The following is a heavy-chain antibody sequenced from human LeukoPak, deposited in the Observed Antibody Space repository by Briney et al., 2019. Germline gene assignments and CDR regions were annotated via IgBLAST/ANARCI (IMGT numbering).Heavy chain of an antibody. D-gene: IGHD1-26*01. J-gene: IGHJ4*02. CDR2: MNPNSGNT. V-gene: IGHV1-8*03. CDR1: GYTFTSYD. Sequence: ASVKVSCKASGYTFTSYDINWVRQATGQGLEWMGWMNPNSGNTGYAQKFQGRVTITRNTSISTAYMELSSLRSDDTAVYYCARSIREPPRGYYFDYWGQGTLVTASS. CDR3: ARSIREPPRGYYFDY.